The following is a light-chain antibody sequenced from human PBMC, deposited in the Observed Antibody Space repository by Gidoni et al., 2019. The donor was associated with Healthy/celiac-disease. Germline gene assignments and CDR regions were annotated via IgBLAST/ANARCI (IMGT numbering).Light chain of an antibody. CDR2: GAS. V-gene: IGKV3-15*01. J-gene: IGKJ4*01. CDR3: QQYNNWPPELT. Sequence: EIVMTQSPATLSVSPGERATLSCRASQSVSSNLAWYQQKPGQAPRLLIYGASTRATGIPARFSGSGSGTECTLTISSLQSEDCAVYYCQQYNNWPPELTFGGGTKVEIK. CDR1: QSVSSN.